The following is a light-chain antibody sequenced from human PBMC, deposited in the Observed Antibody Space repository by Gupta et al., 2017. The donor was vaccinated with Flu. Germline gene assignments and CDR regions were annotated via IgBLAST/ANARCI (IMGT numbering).Light chain of an antibody. Sequence: VMTQTPLSLPVTSGGPAVIPCSSTQSSLESDDGNTYLDWYLQKPGQSPQLLIYTLSYRASGVPDRFSGRWSGTDFTLKISRVDDEDVGVYYCMQRRAFPWTFGQGTKVEIK. CDR3: MQRRAFPWT. V-gene: IGKV2-40*01. CDR1: QSSLESDDGNTY. J-gene: IGKJ1*01. CDR2: TLS.